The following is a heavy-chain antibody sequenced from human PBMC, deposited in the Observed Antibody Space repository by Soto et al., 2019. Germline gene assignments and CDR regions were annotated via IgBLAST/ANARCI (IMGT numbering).Heavy chain of an antibody. CDR3: ASPDYCISTSCHEYFQH. Sequence: QVQLVESGGGVVQPGRSLRLSCAASGFTFSSYAMHWVRQAPGKGLEWVAVISYDGSNKYYADSVKGRFTISRDNSKNTLYLQMNSLRAEDTAVYYCASPDYCISTSCHEYFQHWGQGTLVTVSS. CDR2: ISYDGSNK. CDR1: GFTFSSYA. V-gene: IGHV3-30-3*01. J-gene: IGHJ1*01. D-gene: IGHD2-2*01.